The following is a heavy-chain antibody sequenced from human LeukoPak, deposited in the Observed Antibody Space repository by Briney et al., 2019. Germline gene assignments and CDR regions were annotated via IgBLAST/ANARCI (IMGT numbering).Heavy chain of an antibody. D-gene: IGHD3-10*01. CDR2: IRYDGSNK. CDR1: GFTFSSYG. Sequence: GGSLRLSCAASGFTFSSYGMHWVRQAPGKGLEWVAFIRYDGSNKYYADSVKGRFTISRDNSKNTLYLQMNSLRAEDTAVYYCAKDLWFGELLATDYWGQGTLVTVSS. J-gene: IGHJ4*02. CDR3: AKDLWFGELLATDY. V-gene: IGHV3-30*02.